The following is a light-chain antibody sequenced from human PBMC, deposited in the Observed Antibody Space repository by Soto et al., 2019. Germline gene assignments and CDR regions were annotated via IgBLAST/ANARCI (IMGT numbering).Light chain of an antibody. CDR2: DVS. CDR1: XXDVGGYNF. J-gene: IGLJ2*01. Sequence: QSVLTQPRSVSGSPGQSVTISCXXXXXDVGGYNFVSWYEQHPGKAPKLMIYDVSKRPSGVPDRFSGSKSGNTASLTISGLQAEDEADYYCCSFAGSHVVFGGGTKLTVL. CDR3: CSFAGSHVV. V-gene: IGLV2-11*01.